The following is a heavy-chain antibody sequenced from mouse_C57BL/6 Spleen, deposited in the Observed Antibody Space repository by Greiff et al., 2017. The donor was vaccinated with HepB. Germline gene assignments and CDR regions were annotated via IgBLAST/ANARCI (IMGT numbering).Heavy chain of an antibody. V-gene: IGHV1-64*01. Sequence: QVQLQQPGAELVKPGASVKLSCKASGYTFTSYWMHWVKQRPGQGLEWIGMIHPNSGSTNYNEKFKSKATLTVDKSSSTAYMQLSSLTSEDSAVYYCARDDYVGWYFDVWGTGTTVTVSS. J-gene: IGHJ1*03. CDR3: ARDDYVGWYFDV. D-gene: IGHD1-1*01. CDR1: GYTFTSYW. CDR2: IHPNSGST.